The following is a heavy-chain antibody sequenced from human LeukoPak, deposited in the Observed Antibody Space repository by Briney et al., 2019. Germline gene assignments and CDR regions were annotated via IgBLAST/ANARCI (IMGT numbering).Heavy chain of an antibody. D-gene: IGHD2-8*02. CDR3: ARRDVYLGLFDY. CDR2: IYPGDSDT. J-gene: IGHJ4*02. CDR1: GSTFTSYW. Sequence: GASLQISCKGSGSTFTSYWIGWVRQMPGKGLEWMGIIYPGDSDTRYSPSFQGQVTISADKSISTAYLQWSSLKASDTAMYYCARRDVYLGLFDYWGQGTLVTVSS. V-gene: IGHV5-51*01.